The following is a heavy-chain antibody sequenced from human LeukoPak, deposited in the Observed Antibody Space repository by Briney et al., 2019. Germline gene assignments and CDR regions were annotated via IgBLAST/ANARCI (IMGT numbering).Heavy chain of an antibody. J-gene: IGHJ4*02. D-gene: IGHD6-19*01. Sequence: PGGSLRLSCAASGFTFSSYSMHWVRQAPGKGLEWVAVIWYDGSNKYYADSVKGRFTISRDNSKNTLYLQMNSLRAEDTAVYYCARMGLAPNFDYWGQGTLVTVSS. CDR1: GFTFSSYS. V-gene: IGHV3-33*08. CDR3: ARMGLAPNFDY. CDR2: IWYDGSNK.